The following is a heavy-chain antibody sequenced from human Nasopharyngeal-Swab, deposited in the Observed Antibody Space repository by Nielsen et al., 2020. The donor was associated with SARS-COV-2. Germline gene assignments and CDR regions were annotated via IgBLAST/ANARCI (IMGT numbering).Heavy chain of an antibody. V-gene: IGHV3-74*01. CDR1: GFTFSSYW. J-gene: IGHJ4*02. Sequence: GESLKISCAASGFTFSSYWMHWVRQAPGKGLVWVARIKSDGSSTSYADSVKGRFTISRDNAKNTLYLQMNSLRAKDTAVYYCARAYYFDSWGQGTLVTVSS. CDR2: IKSDGSST. CDR3: ARAYYFDS.